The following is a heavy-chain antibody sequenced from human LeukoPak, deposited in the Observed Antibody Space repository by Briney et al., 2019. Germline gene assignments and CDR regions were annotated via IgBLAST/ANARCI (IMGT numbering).Heavy chain of an antibody. Sequence: GASVKVSCKASGYTFDSYGINWVRQAPGQGLEWMGIINPSGGSTSYAQKFQGRVTMTRDTSTSTVYMELSSLRSEDTAVYYCALWELRNDAFDIWGQGTMVTVSS. CDR2: INPSGGST. D-gene: IGHD1-26*01. V-gene: IGHV1-46*02. CDR3: ALWELRNDAFDI. CDR1: GYTFDSYG. J-gene: IGHJ3*02.